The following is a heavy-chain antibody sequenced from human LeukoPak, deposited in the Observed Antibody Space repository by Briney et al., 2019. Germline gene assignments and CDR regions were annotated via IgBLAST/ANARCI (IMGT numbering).Heavy chain of an antibody. Sequence: EASVKVSCKASAYTFTGYYMHWVRQAPGQGLEWMGWINPNSGGTNYAQKFQGRVTMTRDTSISTAYMELSRLRSDDTAVYYCARPAHGTLGGFDYWGQGTLVTVSS. CDR1: AYTFTGYY. V-gene: IGHV1-2*02. D-gene: IGHD1-26*01. CDR3: ARPAHGTLGGFDY. J-gene: IGHJ4*02. CDR2: INPNSGGT.